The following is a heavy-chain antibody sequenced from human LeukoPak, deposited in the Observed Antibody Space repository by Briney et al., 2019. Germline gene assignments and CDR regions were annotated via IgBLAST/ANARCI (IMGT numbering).Heavy chain of an antibody. Sequence: PGGSLRLSCAASGFTFSSYWMSWVRQAPGKGLEWVANIKQDGSEKYYVDSVKGRFTISRDNAKNSLYLQMNSLRAEDTAVYYCARKEYYGSGGTLGYYYGMDVWGQGTTVTVSS. V-gene: IGHV3-7*01. CDR1: GFTFSSYW. D-gene: IGHD3-10*01. CDR3: ARKEYYGSGGTLGYYYGMDV. CDR2: IKQDGSEK. J-gene: IGHJ6*02.